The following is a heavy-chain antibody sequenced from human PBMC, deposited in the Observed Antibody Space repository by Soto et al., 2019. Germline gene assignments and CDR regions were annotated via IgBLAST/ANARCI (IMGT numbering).Heavy chain of an antibody. CDR3: AKGASGLYSSGWYEAEYFDY. J-gene: IGHJ4*02. D-gene: IGHD6-19*01. Sequence: GGSLRLSCAASGFTFDDYAMHWVRQAPGKGLEWVSGISWNSGSIGYADSVKGRFTISRDNAKNSLYLQMNSLRAEDTALYYCAKGASGLYSSGWYEAEYFDYWGQGTLVTVSS. V-gene: IGHV3-9*01. CDR1: GFTFDDYA. CDR2: ISWNSGSI.